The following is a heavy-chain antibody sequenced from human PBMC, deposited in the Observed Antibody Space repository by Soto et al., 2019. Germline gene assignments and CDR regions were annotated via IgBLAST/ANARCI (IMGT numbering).Heavy chain of an antibody. CDR3: AKDLNQYCSSTSCPPYGRDV. Sequence: GGSLILSCAASGFTFDDYSMHWVRPAPGKGLECVSLISWDGGSTYYADSVKGRFTISRDNSKNSLYLQMNSLRAEDTALYYCAKDLNQYCSSTSCPPYGRDVWGQGTTVTVS. CDR1: GFTFDDYS. J-gene: IGHJ6*02. D-gene: IGHD2-2*01. CDR2: ISWDGGST. V-gene: IGHV3-43D*04.